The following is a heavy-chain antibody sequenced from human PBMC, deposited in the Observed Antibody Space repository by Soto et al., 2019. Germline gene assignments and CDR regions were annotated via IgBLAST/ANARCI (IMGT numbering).Heavy chain of an antibody. D-gene: IGHD3-3*01. J-gene: IGHJ6*03. CDR3: ARQGHDFWSGYSLYYYMYV. CDR2: IYYSGST. Sequence: PPETLSLTCTVSGGSISSYYWSWIRQPPGKGLEWIGYIYYSGSTNYNPSLKSRVTISVDTSKNQFSLKLSSVTAADTAVYYCARQGHDFWSGYSLYYYMYVWGPATTITISS. V-gene: IGHV4-59*08. CDR1: GGSISSYY.